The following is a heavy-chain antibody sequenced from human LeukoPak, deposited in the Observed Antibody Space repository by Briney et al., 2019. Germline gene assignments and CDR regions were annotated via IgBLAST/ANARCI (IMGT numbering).Heavy chain of an antibody. J-gene: IGHJ4*02. CDR3: ARDFTYYDFWSGYYWHYFDY. CDR2: ISAYNGNT. Sequence: ASVKVSCKASGYTFTSYGISGVRQAPGQGLEWMGWISAYNGNTNYAQKLQGRVTMTTDTSTSTAYMELRSLRSDDTAVYYCARDFTYYDFWSGYYWHYFDYWGQGTLVTVSS. V-gene: IGHV1-18*01. D-gene: IGHD3-3*01. CDR1: GYTFTSYG.